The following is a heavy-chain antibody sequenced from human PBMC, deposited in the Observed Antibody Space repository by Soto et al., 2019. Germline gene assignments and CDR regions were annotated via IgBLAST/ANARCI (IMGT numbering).Heavy chain of an antibody. Sequence: GGSLRLSCAASGFTFSSYAMSWVRQAPGKGLEWVSAISGSGGSTYYADSVKGRFTISRDNSKNTLYLQMNSLRAEDTAVYYCAKGMGQYQLPNYYYYGMDVGGQGTTVTVSS. CDR3: AKGMGQYQLPNYYYYGMDV. D-gene: IGHD2-2*01. CDR1: GFTFSSYA. J-gene: IGHJ6*02. V-gene: IGHV3-23*01. CDR2: ISGSGGST.